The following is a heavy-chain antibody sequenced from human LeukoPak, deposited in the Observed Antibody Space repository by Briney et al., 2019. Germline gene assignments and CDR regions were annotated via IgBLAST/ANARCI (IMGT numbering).Heavy chain of an antibody. Sequence: ASVKVSCKASGYTFTSYYIHWVRQAPGQGLEWMGGIIPIFGTANYAQKFQGRVTITADESTSTAYMELSSLRSEDTAVYYCAGGGIAAAPFDYWGQGTLVTVSS. J-gene: IGHJ4*02. D-gene: IGHD6-13*01. CDR2: IIPIFGTA. CDR1: GYTFTSYY. CDR3: AGGGIAAAPFDY. V-gene: IGHV1-69*13.